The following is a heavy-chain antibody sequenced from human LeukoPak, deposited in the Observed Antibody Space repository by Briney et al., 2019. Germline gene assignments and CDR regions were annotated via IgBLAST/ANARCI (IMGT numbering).Heavy chain of an antibody. V-gene: IGHV1-8*01. CDR3: ARVPGYSGYDLGDY. CDR1: GHTFTSYD. CDR2: MNPNSGNT. D-gene: IGHD5-12*01. J-gene: IGHJ4*02. Sequence: ASVEVSCKASGHTFTSYDINWVRQATGQGLEWMGWMNPNSGNTGYAQKFQGRVTMTRNTSISTAYMELSSLRSEDTAVYYCARVPGYSGYDLGDYWGQGTLVTVSS.